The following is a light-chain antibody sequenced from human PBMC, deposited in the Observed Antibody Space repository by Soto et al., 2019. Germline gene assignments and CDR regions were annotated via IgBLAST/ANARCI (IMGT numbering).Light chain of an antibody. J-gene: IGKJ3*01. V-gene: IGKV1-27*01. CDR3: QNYNTVPPVT. Sequence: DIQMTQSPSSLSASVGDRVTITCRASQDINNYLAWYQHKPGKVPKPLIYAASTLRSGVPSRFSDSGSGTDFTLAISSLQPEDVATYYCQNYNTVPPVTFGPGTKVDV. CDR2: AAS. CDR1: QDINNY.